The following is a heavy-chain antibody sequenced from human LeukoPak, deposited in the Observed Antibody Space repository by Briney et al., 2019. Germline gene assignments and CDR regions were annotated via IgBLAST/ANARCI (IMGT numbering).Heavy chain of an antibody. D-gene: IGHD1-26*01. CDR1: GGTFSSYA. J-gene: IGHJ5*02. Sequence: SVKVSCKASGGTFSSYATSWVRQAPGQGLEWMGGIIPIFGTANYAQKFQGRVTITADKSTSTAYMELSSLRSEDTAIYYCARDNSVGDNAWWFDPWGQGTLVTVSS. CDR3: ARDNSVGDNAWWFDP. CDR2: IIPIFGTA. V-gene: IGHV1-69*06.